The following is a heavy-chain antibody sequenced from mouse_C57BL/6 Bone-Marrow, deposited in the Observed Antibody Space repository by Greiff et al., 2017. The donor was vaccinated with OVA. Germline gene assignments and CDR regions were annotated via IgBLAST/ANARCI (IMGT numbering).Heavy chain of an antibody. Sequence: QVQLQQSGAELVMPGASVKLSCKASGYTFTSYWMHWVKQRPGQGLEWIGEIDPSDSYTNYNQKFKGKSTLTVDKSSSTAYMQLSSLTSEDSAVYYCARPLLSSFDYWGQGTTLTVSS. CDR3: ARPLLSSFDY. CDR2: IDPSDSYT. J-gene: IGHJ2*01. V-gene: IGHV1-69*01. CDR1: GYTFTSYW. D-gene: IGHD2-1*01.